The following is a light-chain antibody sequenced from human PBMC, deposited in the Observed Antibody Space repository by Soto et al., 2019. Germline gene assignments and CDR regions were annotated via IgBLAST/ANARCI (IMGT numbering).Light chain of an antibody. CDR2: GAS. CDR1: QSVSTK. Sequence: MVMTQSPATLSVSPGERATLSCRASQSVSTKLAWYQQKPGQAPRLLIYGASTRATGIPARFSGSGSGTDFTLTISSLQSEDFAVYYCQQYNNRPYTFGPGTRVDIK. V-gene: IGKV3D-15*01. J-gene: IGKJ3*01. CDR3: QQYNNRPYT.